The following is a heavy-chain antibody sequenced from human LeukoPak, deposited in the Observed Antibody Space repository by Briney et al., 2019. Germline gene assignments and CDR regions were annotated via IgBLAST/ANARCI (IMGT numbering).Heavy chain of an antibody. D-gene: IGHD5-12*01. CDR1: GGSISSYY. CDR2: IYYSGST. Sequence: SETLSLTCTVSGGSISSYYWSWIRQPPGKGLEWIGYIYYSGSTNYNPSLKSRVIISVDTSKNQFSLKLSSVTAADTAVYYCARVTYESSSFDYWGQGTLVTVSS. V-gene: IGHV4-59*01. J-gene: IGHJ4*02. CDR3: ARVTYESSSFDY.